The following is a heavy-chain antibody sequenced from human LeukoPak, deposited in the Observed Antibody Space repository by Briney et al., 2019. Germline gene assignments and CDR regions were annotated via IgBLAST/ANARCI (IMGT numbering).Heavy chain of an antibody. Sequence: GGSLRLSCAASGFTFSDYYMSWIRQAPGKGLEWVSYISSGSSTIYYADSVKGRFTVSRDNAKRSVYLHMNSLRAEDTAVYYCAELGITMIGGVWGKGTTVTISS. CDR2: ISSGSSTI. J-gene: IGHJ6*04. V-gene: IGHV3-11*04. CDR1: GFTFSDYY. D-gene: IGHD3-10*02. CDR3: AELGITMIGGV.